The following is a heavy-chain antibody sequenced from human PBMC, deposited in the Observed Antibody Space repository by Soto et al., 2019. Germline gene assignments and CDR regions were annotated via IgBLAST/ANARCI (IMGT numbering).Heavy chain of an antibody. V-gene: IGHV4-30-2*01. D-gene: IGHD3-22*01. CDR3: ARMGANYYDSSGYSEPGYFDY. CDR2: IYHSGST. Sequence: PSETLSLTCAVSGGSISSGGYSWRWIRQPPGKGLEWNGYIYHSGSTYYNPSLKSRVTISVDRSKNQFSLKLSSVTAADTAVYYCARMGANYYDSSGYSEPGYFDYWGQGTLVTVSS. J-gene: IGHJ4*02. CDR1: GGSISSGGYS.